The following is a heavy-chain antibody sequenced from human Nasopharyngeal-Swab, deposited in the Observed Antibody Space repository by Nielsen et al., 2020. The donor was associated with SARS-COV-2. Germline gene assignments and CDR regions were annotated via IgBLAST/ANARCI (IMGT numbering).Heavy chain of an antibody. V-gene: IGHV4-39*01. CDR2: IYYSGST. J-gene: IGHJ4*02. D-gene: IGHD3-3*01. CDR3: ARGGVLRFLEWLL. Sequence: SETLSLTCTVSGGSISSGDCYWGWIRQPPGKGLEWIGSIYYSGSTYYNPSLKSRVTISVDTSKNQFSLKLSSVTAADTAVYYCARGGVLRFLEWLLWGQGTLVTVSS. CDR1: GGSISSGDCY.